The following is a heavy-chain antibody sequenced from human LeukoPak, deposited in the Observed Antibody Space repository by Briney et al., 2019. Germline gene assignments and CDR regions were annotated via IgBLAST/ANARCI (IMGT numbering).Heavy chain of an antibody. D-gene: IGHD6-13*01. J-gene: IGHJ5*02. CDR3: ARDLGIAANPNSKTVFDP. Sequence: GASVKVSCKASGYTFTGYYMHWVRQAPGQGLEWMGWINPNSGGTNYAQKFQGRVTMTRDTSISTAYMELSRLRSDDTAVYYCARDLGIAANPNSKTVFDPWGQGTLVTVSS. CDR2: INPNSGGT. V-gene: IGHV1-2*02. CDR1: GYTFTGYY.